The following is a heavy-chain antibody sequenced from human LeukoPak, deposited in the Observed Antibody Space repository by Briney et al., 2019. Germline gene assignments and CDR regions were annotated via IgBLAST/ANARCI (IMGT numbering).Heavy chain of an antibody. CDR1: GGTFSSYA. CDR3: ARGAAVAGTLDY. V-gene: IGHV1-69*05. Sequence: SVKVSCKASGGTFSSYAISWVRQAPGQGLEWMGGIIPILGTANYAQKFQGRVTITTDESTSTAYMELSSLRSEDTAVYYCARGAAVAGTLDYWGQGTLVTVSS. J-gene: IGHJ4*02. CDR2: IIPILGTA. D-gene: IGHD6-19*01.